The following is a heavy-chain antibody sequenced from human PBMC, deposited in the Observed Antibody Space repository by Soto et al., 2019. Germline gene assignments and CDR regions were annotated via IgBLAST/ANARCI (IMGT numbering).Heavy chain of an antibody. J-gene: IGHJ6*02. CDR1: GGSISSGGYY. Sequence: SETLSLTCTVSGGSISSGGYYWSWIRQHPGKGLEWIGYIYYSGSTYYNPSLKSRVTISVDTSKNQFSLKLSSVTAADTAVYYCAREVGSDYYYYYVMDVWGQGTTVTVSS. CDR2: IYYSGST. CDR3: AREVGSDYYYYYVMDV. V-gene: IGHV4-31*03.